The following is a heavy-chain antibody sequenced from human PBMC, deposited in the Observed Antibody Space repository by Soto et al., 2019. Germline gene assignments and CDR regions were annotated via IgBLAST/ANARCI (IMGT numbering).Heavy chain of an antibody. J-gene: IGHJ4*02. Sequence: GESLKISCKGSGYSFTSYWISWVRQMPGKGLEWMGRIDPSDSYTNYSPSFQGHVTISADKSISTAYLQWSSLKASDTAMYYCARTVHYYDSSGYYKDYWGQGTLVTVS. V-gene: IGHV5-10-1*01. CDR2: IDPSDSYT. CDR1: GYSFTSYW. D-gene: IGHD3-22*01. CDR3: ARTVHYYDSSGYYKDY.